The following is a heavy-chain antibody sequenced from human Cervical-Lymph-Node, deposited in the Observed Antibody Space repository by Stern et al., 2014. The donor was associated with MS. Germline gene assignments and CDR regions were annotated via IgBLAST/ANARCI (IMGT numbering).Heavy chain of an antibody. Sequence: VQLVESGGGLVKPGGSVRLSCAASGFTFSDHYMSWIRQAPGKGLEWVSYISSSSDTIYYADSVKGRFTISRDNAKNSLYLQMKSLRAEDTAVYYCASGWDSLPRAWRKYYYYGMDVWGQGTTVTVSS. CDR2: ISSSSDTI. D-gene: IGHD1-26*01. CDR1: GFTFSDHY. CDR3: ASGWDSLPRAWRKYYYYGMDV. V-gene: IGHV3-11*01. J-gene: IGHJ6*02.